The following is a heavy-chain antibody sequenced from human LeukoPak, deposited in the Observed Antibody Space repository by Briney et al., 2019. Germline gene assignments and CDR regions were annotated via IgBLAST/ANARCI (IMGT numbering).Heavy chain of an antibody. CDR3: ARDLLKDV. V-gene: IGHV3-11*01. CDR2: ISSSGSTI. CDR1: GGSISSGGYY. J-gene: IGHJ6*02. Sequence: LSLTCTVSGGSISSGGYYWSWIRQHPGKGLEWVSYISSSGSTIYYADSVKGRFTISRDNAKNSLYLQMNSLRAEDTAVYYCARDLLKDVWGQGTTVTVSS.